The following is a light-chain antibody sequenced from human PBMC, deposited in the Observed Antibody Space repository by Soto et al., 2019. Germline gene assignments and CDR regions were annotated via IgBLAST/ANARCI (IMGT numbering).Light chain of an antibody. CDR1: QSISSY. Sequence: DIQMTQSPSSLSASVGDRVTIACRASQSISSYLNWYQLKPGKAPKLLIYAASSLQSGVPSRFSGSGSGTVFTLTISSLQPEDFAIYYCQQYYNFSWTFGQGTKVDIK. CDR3: QQYYNFSWT. CDR2: AAS. J-gene: IGKJ1*01. V-gene: IGKV1-39*01.